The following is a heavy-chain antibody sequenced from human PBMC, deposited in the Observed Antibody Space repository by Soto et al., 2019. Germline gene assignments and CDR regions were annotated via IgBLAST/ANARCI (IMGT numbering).Heavy chain of an antibody. CDR3: AKDLLGDIQLWLVHDAFDI. J-gene: IGHJ3*02. CDR1: GFTFSSYA. D-gene: IGHD5-18*01. Sequence: GGSLRLSCAASGFTFSSYAMSWVRQAPGKGLEWVSAISGSGGSTYYADSVKGRFTISRDNSKNTLYLQMNSLRAEDTAVYYCAKDLLGDIQLWLVHDAFDIWGQGTMVTVSS. CDR2: ISGSGGST. V-gene: IGHV3-23*01.